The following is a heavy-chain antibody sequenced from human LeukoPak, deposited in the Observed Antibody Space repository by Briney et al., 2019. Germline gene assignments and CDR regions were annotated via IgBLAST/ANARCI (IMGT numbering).Heavy chain of an antibody. J-gene: IGHJ4*02. V-gene: IGHV3-21*01. CDR1: GFTFSSYS. D-gene: IGHD5-18*01. Sequence: GGSLRLSCAASGFTFSSYSMNWVRQAPGKGLEWVSSISSSSSYIYYADSVKGRFTISRDNAKNSLYLQMNSLRAEDTAVYYRARGSYGQYYFDYWGQGTLVTVSS. CDR3: ARGSYGQYYFDY. CDR2: ISSSSSYI.